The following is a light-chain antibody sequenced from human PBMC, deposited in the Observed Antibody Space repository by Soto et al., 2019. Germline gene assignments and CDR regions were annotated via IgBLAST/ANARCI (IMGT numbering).Light chain of an antibody. CDR3: LQHYSCPLT. CDR2: AAS. Sequence: DIQMTQSPSSVSASVGDRVTITCRASQGVKTDLGWYQQKPGKAPKRLIYAASRLQSGVPSRFGGSGSGTEFTLTISSLQPEDFASYYCLQHYSCPLTFGGGTRVEIK. J-gene: IGKJ4*01. V-gene: IGKV1-17*01. CDR1: QGVKTD.